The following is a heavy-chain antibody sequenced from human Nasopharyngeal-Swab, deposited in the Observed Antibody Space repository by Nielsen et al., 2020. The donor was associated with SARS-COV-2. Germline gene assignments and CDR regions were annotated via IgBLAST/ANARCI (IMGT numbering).Heavy chain of an antibody. CDR2: INGGNGNT. Sequence: ASVKVSCKASGYTFSSYAMHWVRQAPGQGLEWMGWINGGNGNTKYSQRFQGRVTISRDTSANTAYMDLTSLRSEDTAVYYCAMQLPIFDFDFWSGLAYWGQGTLVTVFS. J-gene: IGHJ4*02. CDR3: AMQLPIFDFDFWSGLAY. V-gene: IGHV1-3*01. D-gene: IGHD3-3*01. CDR1: GYTFSSYA.